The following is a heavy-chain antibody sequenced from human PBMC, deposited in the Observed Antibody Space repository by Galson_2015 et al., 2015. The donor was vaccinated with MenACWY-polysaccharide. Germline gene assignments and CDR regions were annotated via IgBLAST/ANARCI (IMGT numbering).Heavy chain of an antibody. V-gene: IGHV3-23*01. CDR1: EFSFSSYT. D-gene: IGHD4-17*01. J-gene: IGHJ4*02. CDR2: ISKSGDRT. CDR3: AKMYGDLSVGLTL. Sequence: SLRLSCAASEFSFSSYTMSWVRQAPGKGLEWVSFISKSGDRTNYADSVKGRFTISRDNSKNTLYLQMNSLRAEDTAVYYCAKMYGDLSVGLTLWGQGTLVTVSS.